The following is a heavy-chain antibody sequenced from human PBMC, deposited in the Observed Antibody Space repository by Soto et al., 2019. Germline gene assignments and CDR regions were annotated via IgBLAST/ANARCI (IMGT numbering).Heavy chain of an antibody. J-gene: IGHJ4*02. V-gene: IGHV5-51*01. CDR3: AAYTASSGRHFGY. Sequence: WESLKISCKGSGYSFTDYWTGWVRQVPGEGLEWLAMIYPGDSDTRYSPSFQGQVTISADRSITTAYLQWGSLKASDTAMYYCAAYTASSGRHFGYWGQGTLVTVSS. CDR1: GYSFTDYW. D-gene: IGHD3-16*01. CDR2: IYPGDSDT.